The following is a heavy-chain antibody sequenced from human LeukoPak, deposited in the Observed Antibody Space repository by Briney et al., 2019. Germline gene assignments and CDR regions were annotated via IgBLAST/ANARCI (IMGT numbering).Heavy chain of an antibody. Sequence: PGGSLRLSCAASGVTLSSYWMSWVRQTPGKGLEWVANIKQDGSEISYVDSVKGRFTISRDNAKNSLYLQMTSLRAEDTTVYYCVPSGGWLLAFCGQAPRVTVSS. J-gene: IGHJ4*02. CDR1: GVTLSSYW. V-gene: IGHV3-7*01. CDR2: IKQDGSEI. D-gene: IGHD6-19*01. CDR3: VPSGGWLLAF.